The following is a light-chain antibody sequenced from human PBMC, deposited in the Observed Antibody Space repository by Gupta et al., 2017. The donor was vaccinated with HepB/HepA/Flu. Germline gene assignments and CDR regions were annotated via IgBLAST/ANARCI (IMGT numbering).Light chain of an antibody. V-gene: IGLV2-23*02. Sequence: QPALTPPASVSGSPGQSITISCTGTGRDVGRYNLVSWYQQHPGKAPKLIIYEVTPRPSGVSNRFSGSKSGRTASLTIAGLQAEDEADYYCCSFTDSSAFVLFGGGTKLTVL. CDR1: GRDVGRYNL. J-gene: IGLJ2*01. CDR3: CSFTDSSAFVL. CDR2: EVT.